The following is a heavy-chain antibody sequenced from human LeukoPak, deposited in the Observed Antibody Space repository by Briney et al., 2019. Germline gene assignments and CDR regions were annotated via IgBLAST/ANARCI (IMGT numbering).Heavy chain of an antibody. Sequence: SGGSLRLSCAASGFTFSSYEMNWVRQAPGKGLEWVSYISSRGTAIYYADSVKGRFTISRDNSKNTLYLQMNSLRAEDTAVYYCAKDWGYYYDSSGYFDYWGQGTLVTVSS. J-gene: IGHJ4*02. D-gene: IGHD3-22*01. CDR2: ISSRGTAI. CDR1: GFTFSSYE. CDR3: AKDWGYYYDSSGYFDY. V-gene: IGHV3-48*03.